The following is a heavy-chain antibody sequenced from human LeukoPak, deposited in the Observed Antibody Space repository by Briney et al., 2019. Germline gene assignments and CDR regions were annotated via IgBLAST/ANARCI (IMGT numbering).Heavy chain of an antibody. D-gene: IGHD3-10*01. CDR1: NDYIDNSNW. V-gene: IGHV4-4*02. J-gene: IGHJ3*02. CDR3: ARDRSGAFDI. Sequence: SETLSLTCVVSNDYIDNSNWWSWIRQPPGKGLEWIGEVYHSGSTYYNPSLKSRVTISVDTSKNQFSLKLSSVTAADTAVYYCARDRSGAFDIWGQGTMVTVSS. CDR2: VYHSGST.